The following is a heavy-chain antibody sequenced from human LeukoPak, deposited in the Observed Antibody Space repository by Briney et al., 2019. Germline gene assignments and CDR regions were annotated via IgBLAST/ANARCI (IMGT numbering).Heavy chain of an antibody. J-gene: IGHJ3*01. Sequence: ASVKVSCKASGYTFTSYHMHWVRQAPGQGLEWMGIINPSGGSTRYAQKFQGRVTMTRDTSTSTVYMELSGLRSEDTAVYYCARIRDGYNDAYDLWGQGTVVTVPS. D-gene: IGHD5-24*01. CDR3: ARIRDGYNDAYDL. V-gene: IGHV1-46*01. CDR1: GYTFTSYH. CDR2: INPSGGST.